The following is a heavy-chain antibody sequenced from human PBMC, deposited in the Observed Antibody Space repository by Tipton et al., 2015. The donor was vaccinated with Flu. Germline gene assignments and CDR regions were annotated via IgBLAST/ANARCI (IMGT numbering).Heavy chain of an antibody. Sequence: SLRLSCAASGFTFDDYAMHWVRQAPGRGLEWVSGISWNSGSIGYADSVKGRFTISRDNAKNSLYLQMNSLRAEDTALYYCAKDIRYCSGGSCPYPFDYWGQGTLVTVSS. CDR2: ISWNSGSI. CDR3: AKDIRYCSGGSCPYPFDY. CDR1: GFTFDDYA. V-gene: IGHV3-9*01. J-gene: IGHJ4*02. D-gene: IGHD2-15*01.